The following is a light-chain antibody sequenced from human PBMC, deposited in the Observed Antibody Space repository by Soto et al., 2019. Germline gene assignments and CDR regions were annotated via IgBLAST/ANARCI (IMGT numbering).Light chain of an antibody. CDR2: KAS. Sequence: DIQMTQSPSTLSASVGDRVTITCRASQSINRWLAWYQQRPGKAPKLLISKASSLERGVPSRFSGSGSGTEFTLTISNLQPDDSATYYCQQYTSYLLTFGGGTRVEIK. J-gene: IGKJ4*01. CDR1: QSINRW. V-gene: IGKV1-5*03. CDR3: QQYTSYLLT.